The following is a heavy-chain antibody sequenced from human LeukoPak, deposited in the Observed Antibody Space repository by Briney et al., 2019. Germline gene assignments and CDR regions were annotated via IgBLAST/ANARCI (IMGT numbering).Heavy chain of an antibody. J-gene: IGHJ4*02. CDR2: ISSSSSTI. CDR3: ARVGGYNPENFDY. Sequence: PGGSLRLSCAASGFTFRNYGMHWVRQAPGKGLEWVSYISSSSSTIYYADSVKGRFTISRDNAKNSLYLQMNSLRAEDTAVYYCARVGGYNPENFDYWGQGTLVTVSS. D-gene: IGHD5-24*01. V-gene: IGHV3-48*01. CDR1: GFTFRNYG.